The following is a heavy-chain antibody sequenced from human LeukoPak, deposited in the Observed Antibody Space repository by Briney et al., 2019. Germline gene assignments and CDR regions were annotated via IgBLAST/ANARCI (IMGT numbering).Heavy chain of an antibody. CDR2: IFYTGST. D-gene: IGHD3-10*01. CDR3: ARTRTGSRVFDF. J-gene: IGHJ4*02. Sequence: SETLSLTCTVSGGSISTYYWNWIRQPPGKGLEWIGDIFYTGSTNNKPSLKSRVTMSVDTSKNQFSLEVTSVTAAGSAIYYCARTRTGSRVFDFWGQGILVTVSS. V-gene: IGHV4-59*08. CDR1: GGSISTYY.